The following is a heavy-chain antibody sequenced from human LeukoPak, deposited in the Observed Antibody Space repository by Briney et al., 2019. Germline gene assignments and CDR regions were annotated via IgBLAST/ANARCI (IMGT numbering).Heavy chain of an antibody. CDR2: ISGDGLTT. CDR3: AKGLNGVSFSFDY. CDR1: GFTFGDFA. D-gene: IGHD2-8*01. V-gene: IGHV3-43*02. J-gene: IGHJ4*02. Sequence: GGPLRLSCAASGFTFGDFAMHWVRQTRGKGLEWVSLISGDGLTTHYGDSVRGRFTISRNNSKNSLYLQMNGLRTEDTAFYYCAKGLNGVSFSFDYWGRGTLVTVS.